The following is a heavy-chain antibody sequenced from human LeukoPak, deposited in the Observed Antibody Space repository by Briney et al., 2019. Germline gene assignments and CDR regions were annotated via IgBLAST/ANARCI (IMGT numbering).Heavy chain of an antibody. CDR1: GFTFSSYW. CDR3: AREGTRGLFDS. V-gene: IGHV3-7*01. D-gene: IGHD1/OR15-1a*01. CDR2: INLDGSEK. J-gene: IGHJ4*02. Sequence: PGGSLRLSCAASGFTFSSYWMSWVRQAPGKGLEWVADINLDGSEKYYVDSVKGRFTISRDNAKNSLNPHMNSLRAEDTAVYYCAREGTRGLFDSWGQGTLVTVSS.